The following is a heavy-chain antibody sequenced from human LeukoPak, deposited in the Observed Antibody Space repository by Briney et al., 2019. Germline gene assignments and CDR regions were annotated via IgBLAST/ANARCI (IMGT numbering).Heavy chain of an antibody. J-gene: IGHJ3*02. CDR2: ISCDGSNK. CDR3: ARDSARISGYYDSSGGNAFDI. Sequence: PGGSLRLSCAASGFTFSDYYMSWIRQAPGKGLEWVAVISCDGSNKYYADSVKGRFTISRDNSKNTLYLQMNSLRAEDTAVYYCARDSARISGYYDSSGGNAFDIWGQGTMVTVSS. CDR1: GFTFSDYY. V-gene: IGHV3-30-3*01. D-gene: IGHD3-22*01.